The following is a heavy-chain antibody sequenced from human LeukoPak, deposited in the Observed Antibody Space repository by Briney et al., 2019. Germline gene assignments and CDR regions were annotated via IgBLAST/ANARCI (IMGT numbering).Heavy chain of an antibody. CDR3: ARHVRLGIXKXXXDI. D-gene: IGHD7-27*01. V-gene: IGHV4-39*01. Sequence: SETLSLTCTVSGDSISSTNYYWGCIRQPPGKRLEWIGSIYYSGSTYYDPSLKSRVTISIDTSKNHFTLSLSTVTAPDTAVYYCARHVRLGIXKXXXDIWGQGTMVTVSS. CDR1: GDSISSTNYY. CDR2: IYYSGST. J-gene: IGHJ3*02.